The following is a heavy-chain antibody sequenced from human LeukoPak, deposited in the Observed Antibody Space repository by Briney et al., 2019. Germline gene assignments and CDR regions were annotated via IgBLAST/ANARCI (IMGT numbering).Heavy chain of an antibody. J-gene: IGHJ5*02. Sequence: PSQTLSLTCTVSGGSISSGDYYWSWIRQPPGKGLEWIGYIYYSGSTYYNPSLKSRVTISVDTPKNQFSLKLSSVTAADTAVYYCARGSSSSGWFDPWGQGTLVTVSS. V-gene: IGHV4-30-4*01. CDR1: GGSISSGDYY. CDR2: IYYSGST. CDR3: ARGSSSSGWFDP. D-gene: IGHD6-6*01.